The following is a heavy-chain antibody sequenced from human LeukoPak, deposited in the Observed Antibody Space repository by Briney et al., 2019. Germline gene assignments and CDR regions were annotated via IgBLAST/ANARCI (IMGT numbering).Heavy chain of an antibody. Sequence: ASVKVSCKASGYTFTGYYMHWVRQAPGQGLEWMGWMNPNSGNTGYAHKFQGRVTMTRNTSISTAYMEVSSLTSEDTAVYYCARGFPTPIVVVTPDAFDIWGQGTMVTVSS. D-gene: IGHD2-21*02. CDR1: GYTFTGYY. CDR3: ARGFPTPIVVVTPDAFDI. CDR2: MNPNSGNT. V-gene: IGHV1-8*02. J-gene: IGHJ3*02.